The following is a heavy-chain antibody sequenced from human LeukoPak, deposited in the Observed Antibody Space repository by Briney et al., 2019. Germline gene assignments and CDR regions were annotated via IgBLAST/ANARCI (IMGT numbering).Heavy chain of an antibody. D-gene: IGHD3-10*01. CDR1: GFTFDDHG. CDR2: ISSRSTYR. Sequence: GGSLRLSCAASGFTFDDHGMNWVRQTPGKGLEWVSSISSRSTYRYYADSVKGRFTISRDNAKNSLYLQMNSLRAEDTAVYFCARAPAGRIYFDFWGQGTLVPVSS. CDR3: ARAPAGRIYFDF. V-gene: IGHV3-21*01. J-gene: IGHJ4*02.